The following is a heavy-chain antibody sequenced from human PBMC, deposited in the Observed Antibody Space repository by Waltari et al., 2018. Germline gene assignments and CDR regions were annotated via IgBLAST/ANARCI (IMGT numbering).Heavy chain of an antibody. Sequence: QVQLQESGPGLVKPSGTLSLTCAVFGDSMSSDDLWNWVRQSPGKGLAWIGQIRRSGRTNYNPSLASRGSVSIDTSNNQFSLKVTSATAADTAVYYCARDRGRGLYLDSWGQGTLVTVSP. CDR3: ARDRGRGLYLDS. CDR2: IRRSGRT. V-gene: IGHV4-4*02. D-gene: IGHD2-15*01. CDR1: GDSMSSDDL. J-gene: IGHJ4*02.